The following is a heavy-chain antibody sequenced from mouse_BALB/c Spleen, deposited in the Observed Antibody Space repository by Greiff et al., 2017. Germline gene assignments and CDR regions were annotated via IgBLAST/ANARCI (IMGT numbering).Heavy chain of an antibody. D-gene: IGHD3-2*01. CDR2: IDPSDSYT. CDR3: TSSTDSAGTGYAMDY. CDR1: GYTFTSYW. V-gene: IGHV1-69*02. J-gene: IGHJ4*01. Sequence: QVQLQQPGAELVKPGASVKMSCKASGYTFTSYWMHWVKQRPGQGLEWIGVIDPSDSYTSYNQKFKGKATLTVDQSSSTAYLQLSSLTSEDYAVYYWTSSTDSAGTGYAMDYGGQGTSVTGSS.